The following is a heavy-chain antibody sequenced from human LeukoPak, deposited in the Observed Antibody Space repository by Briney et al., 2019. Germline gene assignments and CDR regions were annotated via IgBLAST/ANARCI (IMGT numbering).Heavy chain of an antibody. D-gene: IGHD3-3*01. CDR3: ARADYDFWSRGYYMDV. CDR2: ISSSSSTI. Sequence: PGRSLRLSCAASGFTFSSYSMNWVRQAPGKGLEWVSYISSSSSTIYYADSVKGRFTISRDNAKNSLYLQMNSLRAEDTAVYYCARADYDFWSRGYYMDVWGKGTTVTVSS. V-gene: IGHV3-48*01. J-gene: IGHJ6*03. CDR1: GFTFSSYS.